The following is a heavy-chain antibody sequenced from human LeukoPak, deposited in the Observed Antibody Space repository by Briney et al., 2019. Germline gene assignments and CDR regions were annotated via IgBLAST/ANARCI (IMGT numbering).Heavy chain of an antibody. CDR1: GFTFDDYA. V-gene: IGHV3-9*01. CDR2: ISWNSGGI. D-gene: IGHD5-24*01. Sequence: GRSLRLSCAASGFTFDDYAMHWVRQAPGKGLEWVSGISWNSGGIGYADSVKGRFTISRDNAKNSLYLQMNSLRAEDTALYYCAKGGMATIPFDYWGQGTLVTVSS. CDR3: AKGGMATIPFDY. J-gene: IGHJ4*02.